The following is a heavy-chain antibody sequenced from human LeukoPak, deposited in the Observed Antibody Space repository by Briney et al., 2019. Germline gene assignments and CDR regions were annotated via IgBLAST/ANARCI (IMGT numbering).Heavy chain of an antibody. J-gene: IGHJ4*02. CDR2: IYYSGST. CDR3: ASFPYYYDSSGIDY. Sequence: SETLSLTCTVSGGSISSSSYYWVWIRQPPGKGLEWIGSIYYSGSTYYNPSLKRRVTISVDTSKNQFSLKLSSVPAADTAVYYCASFPYYYDSSGIDYWGQGTLVTVSS. D-gene: IGHD3-22*01. CDR1: GGSISSSSYY. V-gene: IGHV4-39*01.